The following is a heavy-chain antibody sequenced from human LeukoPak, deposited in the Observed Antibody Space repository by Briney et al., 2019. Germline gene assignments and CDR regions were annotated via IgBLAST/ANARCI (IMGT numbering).Heavy chain of an antibody. CDR2: ISWNSGYI. J-gene: IGHJ6*02. D-gene: IGHD4-11*01. CDR1: GFTFDEYA. Sequence: GGSLRLSCAAFGFTFDEYAMHWVRQAPGKGLEWVSGISWNSGYINYADSVKGRFTISRDNAKNSVYLQMNSLRTEDTALYYCAKDINYSNYYYYGMDVWGQGTTVTVSS. V-gene: IGHV3-9*01. CDR3: AKDINYSNYYYYGMDV.